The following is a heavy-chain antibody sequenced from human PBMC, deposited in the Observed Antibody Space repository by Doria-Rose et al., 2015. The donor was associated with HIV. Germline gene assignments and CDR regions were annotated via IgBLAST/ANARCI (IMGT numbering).Heavy chain of an antibody. Sequence: QVQLHQWGAGLLRPSETLTLTCAVYGGSFTNYHWSWIRQQPGKDLEWIGEVNPSGTTDYNPSLKSRVTLSIDMSKYQLSLNVTSVTVADTAVYYCARGRIFGVVTDWGQGTLVTVSS. CDR3: ARGRIFGVVTD. V-gene: IGHV4-34*01. D-gene: IGHD3-3*01. J-gene: IGHJ4*02. CDR1: GGSFTNYH. CDR2: VNPSGTT.